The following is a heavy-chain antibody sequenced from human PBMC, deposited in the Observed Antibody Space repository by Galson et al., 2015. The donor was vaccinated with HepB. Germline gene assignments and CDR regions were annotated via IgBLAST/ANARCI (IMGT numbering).Heavy chain of an antibody. CDR3: AKAPRGQLVLYYYYGMDV. D-gene: IGHD6-6*01. Sequence: SLRLSCAASGFTSRRFAVSWVRQAPGKGLEWVSGISGSADITYYSESVKGRFFISRDNSKNMIYLQMNSLRADDTAVYYCAKAPRGQLVLYYYYGMDVWGQGTTVTVSS. CDR2: ISGSADIT. J-gene: IGHJ6*02. CDR1: GFTSRRFA. V-gene: IGHV3-23*01.